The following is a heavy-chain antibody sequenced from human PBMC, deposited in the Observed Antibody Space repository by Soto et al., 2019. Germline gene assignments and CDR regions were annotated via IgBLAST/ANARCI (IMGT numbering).Heavy chain of an antibody. CDR2: IYYSGNT. D-gene: IGHD3-3*01. CDR3: ARHQIGRPVFGVVIIKVGFDY. Sequence: SETLSLTCTVSGAPIRSSSYHWGWIRQPPGRGLEWIGSIYYSGNTYYSPSLQSRVTISVDTSKNQFSLKLSSVTAADTAVYYCARHQIGRPVFGVVIIKVGFDYWGQGTLVTVSS. J-gene: IGHJ4*02. CDR1: GAPIRSSSYH. V-gene: IGHV4-39*01.